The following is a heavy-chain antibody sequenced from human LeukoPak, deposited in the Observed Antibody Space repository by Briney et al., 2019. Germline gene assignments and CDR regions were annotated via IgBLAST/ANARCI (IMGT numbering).Heavy chain of an antibody. Sequence: GGSLRLSCAASGFTFSSSAMNWVLQAPGKGLEWVSASGTDGDTYYAASVKGRFTISRDNSKNTLYLQMTSLRAEDTAVYYCAKKTPGTHPFDCWGQGTLVTVSP. J-gene: IGHJ4*02. D-gene: IGHD6-13*01. CDR3: AKKTPGTHPFDC. V-gene: IGHV3-23*01. CDR1: GFTFSSSA. CDR2: SGTDGDT.